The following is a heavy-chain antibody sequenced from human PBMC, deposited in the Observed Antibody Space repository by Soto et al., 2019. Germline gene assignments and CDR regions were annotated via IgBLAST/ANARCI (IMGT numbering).Heavy chain of an antibody. V-gene: IGHV3-72*01. CDR1: GFAFSDHY. J-gene: IGHJ4*02. CDR2: AKNKINGHTT. CDR3: ARGRYCSGGSCYWTFDY. Sequence: EVQLVESGGGFVQPGGSLRLSCAASGFAFSDHYMDWVRQAPGKGLEWVGRAKNKINGHTTEYAASIKGRFTISRDDSENSLFLQMNSLKTEDTAVYYCARGRYCSGGSCYWTFDYWGQGALVTVSS. D-gene: IGHD2-15*01.